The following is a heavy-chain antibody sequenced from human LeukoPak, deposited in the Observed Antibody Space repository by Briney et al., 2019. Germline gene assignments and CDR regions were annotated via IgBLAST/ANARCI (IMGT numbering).Heavy chain of an antibody. CDR3: AREGPRDNSQFDY. V-gene: IGHV3-30*03. Sequence: GGSLRLSCAASGFTFSSYSMNWVRQAPGKGLEWVAVISDDGSNKYYADSVKGRFTISRDNSKNTLYLQMNSLRAEDTAVYYCAREGPRDNSQFDYWGQGTLVTVSS. D-gene: IGHD3-9*01. CDR2: ISDDGSNK. CDR1: GFTFSSYS. J-gene: IGHJ4*02.